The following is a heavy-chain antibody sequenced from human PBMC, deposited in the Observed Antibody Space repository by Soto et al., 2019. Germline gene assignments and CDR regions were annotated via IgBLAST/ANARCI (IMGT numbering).Heavy chain of an antibody. J-gene: IGHJ4*02. Sequence: SETLSLTCTVSGGSISSGGYYWSWIRQHPGKGLEWIGYIYYSGSTYYNPSLRSRVTISVDTSKNQFSLKLSSVTAADTAVYYCARVTAMIRSFDYWGQGTLVTVSS. CDR1: GGSISSGGYY. CDR2: IYYSGST. D-gene: IGHD5-18*01. CDR3: ARVTAMIRSFDY. V-gene: IGHV4-31*03.